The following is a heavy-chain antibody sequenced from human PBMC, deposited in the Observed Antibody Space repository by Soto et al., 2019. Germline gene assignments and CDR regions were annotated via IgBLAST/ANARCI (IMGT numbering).Heavy chain of an antibody. Sequence: GSLRLSCAASEFTFRSYWMHWVRHSPGKGLVWVSRISGDGSSTNYADSVKGRFTISRDNAKNTVYLQIDSLRAEDTAVYYCARSLPGTYGAFDLWGQGTMVTVSS. D-gene: IGHD1-7*01. CDR3: ARSLPGTYGAFDL. V-gene: IGHV3-74*01. CDR2: ISGDGSST. J-gene: IGHJ3*01. CDR1: EFTFRSYW.